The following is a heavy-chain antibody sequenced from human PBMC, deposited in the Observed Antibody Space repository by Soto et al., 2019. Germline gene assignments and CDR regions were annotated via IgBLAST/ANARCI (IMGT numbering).Heavy chain of an antibody. CDR2: FDPEDGET. J-gene: IGHJ5*02. CDR3: ATTYYYDSSGYYSLWFDP. CDR1: GYTLTELS. D-gene: IGHD3-22*01. V-gene: IGHV1-24*01. Sequence: ASVKVSCKVSGYTLTELSMHWVRQAPGKGLEWMGGFDPEDGETIYAQKFQGRVTMTEDTSTDTAYMELSSLRSEDTAVYYCATTYYYDSSGYYSLWFDPWGQGTLVTVSS.